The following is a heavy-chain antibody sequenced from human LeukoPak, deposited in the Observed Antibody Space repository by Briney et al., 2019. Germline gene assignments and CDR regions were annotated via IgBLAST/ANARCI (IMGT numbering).Heavy chain of an antibody. V-gene: IGHV4-39*01. CDR2: IYYSGST. J-gene: IGHJ4*02. Sequence: PSETLSLTCTVSGGSISSSSYYWGWIRQPPGKGLEWIGSIYYSGSTYYNPSLKSRVTISVDTSKNQFSLKLSSVTAADTAVYYCARRGLGRDGYKGWGQGTLVTVSS. CDR1: GGSISSSSYY. CDR3: ARRGLGRDGYKG. D-gene: IGHD5-24*01.